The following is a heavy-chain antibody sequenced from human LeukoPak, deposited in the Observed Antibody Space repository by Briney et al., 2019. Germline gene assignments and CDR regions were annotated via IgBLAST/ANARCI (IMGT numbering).Heavy chain of an antibody. CDR1: GGSISSYY. CDR2: IYYSGST. CDR3: ARLYYYGSGSYSWFDP. Sequence: PSETLSLTCTVSGGSISSYYWSWIRQPPGKGLEWIGYIYYSGSTNYNPSLKSRVTISVDTSKNRFSLKLSSVTAADTAVYYCARLYYYGSGSYSWFDPWGQGTLVTVSS. V-gene: IGHV4-59*01. J-gene: IGHJ5*02. D-gene: IGHD3-10*01.